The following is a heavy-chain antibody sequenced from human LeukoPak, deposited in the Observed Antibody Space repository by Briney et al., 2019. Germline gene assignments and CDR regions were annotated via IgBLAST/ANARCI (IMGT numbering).Heavy chain of an antibody. CDR2: IYYTGTT. J-gene: IGHJ4*02. CDR3: ARRREGSSSVDS. Sequence: SETLSLTCTVSGASIRNNYYWTWIRQHPGKGLEWIGNIYYTGTTYYNPSLQSRVTMSVDTSKNQFSLKLSSVTAADTAVYYCARRREGSSSVDSWGQGSLVTVSS. V-gene: IGHV4-59*04. CDR1: GASIRNNYY. D-gene: IGHD6-6*01.